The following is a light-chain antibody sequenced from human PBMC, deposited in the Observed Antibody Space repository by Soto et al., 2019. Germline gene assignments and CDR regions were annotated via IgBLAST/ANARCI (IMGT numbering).Light chain of an antibody. V-gene: IGLV1-51*01. Sequence: QTVLTQPPSVSAAPGQKVTVSCSGSSFNVGSNYVSWYQQFPGAAPKLLIYDNNKRPSGIPDRFSGSKSGTSATLGISGLQTGDEADYYCGTWDSSLSVALFGGGTKLTVL. CDR2: DNN. J-gene: IGLJ3*02. CDR1: SFNVGSNY. CDR3: GTWDSSLSVAL.